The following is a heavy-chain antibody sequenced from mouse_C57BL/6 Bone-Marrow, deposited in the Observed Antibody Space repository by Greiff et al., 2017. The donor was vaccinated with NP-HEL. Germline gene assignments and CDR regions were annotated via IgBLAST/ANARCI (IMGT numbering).Heavy chain of an antibody. V-gene: IGHV1-81*01. Sequence: VKLQESGAELARPGASVKLSCKASGYTFTSYGISWVKQRTGQGLEWIGEIYPRSGNTYYNEKFKGKATLTADKSSSTAYMELRSLTSEDSAVYFCARASYSEDWYFDVWGTGTTVTVSS. CDR1: GYTFTSYG. J-gene: IGHJ1*03. CDR3: ARASYSEDWYFDV. D-gene: IGHD2-12*01. CDR2: IYPRSGNT.